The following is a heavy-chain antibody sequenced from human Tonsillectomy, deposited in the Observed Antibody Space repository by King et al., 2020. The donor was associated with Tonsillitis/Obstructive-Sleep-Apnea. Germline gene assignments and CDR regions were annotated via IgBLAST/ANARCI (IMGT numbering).Heavy chain of an antibody. V-gene: IGHV3-30*03. CDR2: ISYDGSNK. CDR3: AREGVDDNAFDI. D-gene: IGHD3-22*01. CDR1: GFTFSSYG. J-gene: IGHJ3*02. Sequence: VQLVESGGGVVQPGRSLRLPCAASGFTFSSYGMHWVRPAPGKGLEWVAVISYDGSNKYYADSVKGRFTISRDNSKNTLYLQMNSLRAEDTAVYYCAREGVDDNAFDIWGQGTMVTVSS.